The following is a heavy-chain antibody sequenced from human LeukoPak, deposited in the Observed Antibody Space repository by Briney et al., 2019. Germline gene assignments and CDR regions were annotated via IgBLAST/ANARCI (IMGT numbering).Heavy chain of an antibody. J-gene: IGHJ5*02. CDR2: ISGSGTI. D-gene: IGHD3-10*01. Sequence: PSGTLSLTCTVSGGSINSYWSWIRQPAGKGLEWIGRISGSGTITYNPALQSRLSISIGTSKNQFSLKLMSVTAADTAVYYCARDSGTTGEVKFDPWGQGTLVTVSS. CDR3: ARDSGTTGEVKFDP. CDR1: GGSINSY. V-gene: IGHV4-4*07.